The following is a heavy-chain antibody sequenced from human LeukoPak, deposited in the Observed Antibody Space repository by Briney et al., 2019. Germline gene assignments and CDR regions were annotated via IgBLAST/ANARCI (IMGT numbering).Heavy chain of an antibody. J-gene: IGHJ6*03. D-gene: IGHD2-2*01. CDR3: AAGCSSTSCYWYYYTDV. CDR1: GGSFSGYY. CDR2: INQSGST. V-gene: IGHV4-34*01. Sequence: SETLSLTRAVHGGSFSGYYWSWIRQPPGKGLEWIGEINQSGSTNYNPSLKSRVTISVDTSKKQFSLNLSPVTAADTAVYYCAAGCSSTSCYWYYYTDVWGKGTTVTVSS.